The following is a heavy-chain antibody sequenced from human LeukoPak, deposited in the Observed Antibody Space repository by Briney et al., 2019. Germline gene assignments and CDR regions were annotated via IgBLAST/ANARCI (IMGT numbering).Heavy chain of an antibody. CDR3: ARGDSSGSYFDY. V-gene: IGHV3-53*01. CDR1: GFIVSTKY. D-gene: IGHD6-25*01. CDR2: MYSGGRT. Sequence: GGSLRLSCAASGFIVSTKYMSWVRQAPGKGLEWVSLMYSGGRTYYTDSAKGRFTISRDNSKNTLYLQMNRLRAEDTAVYYCARGDSSGSYFDYWGQGTLATVSS. J-gene: IGHJ4*02.